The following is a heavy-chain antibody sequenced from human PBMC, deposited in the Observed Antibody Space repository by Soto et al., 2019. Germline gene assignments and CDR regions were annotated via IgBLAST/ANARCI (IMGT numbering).Heavy chain of an antibody. Sequence: QVQLVQSGAEVKKPGSSVKVSCQASGGNFNTYAIHWVRQAPGQGLEWMGGIILTLGRTYYAQKFQGRLTITADESTATAYMELSRVRSEDTAIFYCAREPPRDYDIGGDGDFWGQGTLVTVSS. CDR3: AREPPRDYDIGGDGDF. D-gene: IGHD3-22*01. CDR2: IILTLGRT. V-gene: IGHV1-69*01. CDR1: GGNFNTYA. J-gene: IGHJ4*02.